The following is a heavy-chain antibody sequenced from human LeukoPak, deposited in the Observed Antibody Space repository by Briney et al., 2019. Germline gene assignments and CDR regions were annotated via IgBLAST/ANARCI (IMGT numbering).Heavy chain of an antibody. CDR3: ARDTTYSHDY. Sequence: PGGSLRLSCAASGFTFSSYSMNWVRQAPGKGLEWVSSISSSSTYIFYADSVRGRFTISRDNAKNSLYLQMNSLRAEDTAMYYCARDTTYSHDYWGQGTLVTVSS. J-gene: IGHJ4*02. V-gene: IGHV3-21*01. CDR2: ISSSSTYI. CDR1: GFTFSSYS. D-gene: IGHD1-26*01.